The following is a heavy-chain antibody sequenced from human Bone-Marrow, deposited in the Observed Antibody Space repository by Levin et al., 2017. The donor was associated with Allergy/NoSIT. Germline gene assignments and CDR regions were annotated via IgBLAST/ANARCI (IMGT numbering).Heavy chain of an antibody. Sequence: PGGSLRLSCAASGFTFSSYGMHWVRQAPGKGLEWVAVISYDGSNKYYADSVKGRFTISRDNSKNTLYLQMNSLRAEDTAVYYCAKDQTESIYCISTSCYFSAFDIWGQGTMVTVSS. D-gene: IGHD2-2*01. V-gene: IGHV3-30*18. CDR3: AKDQTESIYCISTSCYFSAFDI. CDR1: GFTFSSYG. J-gene: IGHJ3*02. CDR2: ISYDGSNK.